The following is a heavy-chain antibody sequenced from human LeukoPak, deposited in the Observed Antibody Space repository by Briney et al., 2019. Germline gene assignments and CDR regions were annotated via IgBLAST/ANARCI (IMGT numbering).Heavy chain of an antibody. CDR3: ARSRRYYDSSGYPQGWYFDL. D-gene: IGHD3-22*01. CDR1: GFTFSTYE. V-gene: IGHV3-48*03. CDR2: ISSSGTTI. J-gene: IGHJ2*01. Sequence: PGGSLRLSCAASGFTFSTYEMNWVRQAPGKGLEWVSHISSSGTTIYYADSVKGRFTISRDNAKNSLYLQMNSLRAEDTAVYYCARSRRYYDSSGYPQGWYFDLWGRGTLVTVSS.